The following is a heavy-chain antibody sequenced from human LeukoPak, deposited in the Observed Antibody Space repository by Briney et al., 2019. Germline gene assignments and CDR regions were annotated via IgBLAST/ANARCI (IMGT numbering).Heavy chain of an antibody. D-gene: IGHD6-25*01. J-gene: IGHJ4*02. CDR3: AREVPAACFDY. CDR2: IIPILGIA. CDR1: GGTFSSYA. V-gene: IGHV1-69*04. Sequence: SVSVPYKASGGTFSSYALSWVRQAPGQGLEWMGRIIPILGIANYAQKFQGRVTITADKSTSTAYMELSSLRSEDTAVCYCAREVPAACFDYWGQGTLVTVSS.